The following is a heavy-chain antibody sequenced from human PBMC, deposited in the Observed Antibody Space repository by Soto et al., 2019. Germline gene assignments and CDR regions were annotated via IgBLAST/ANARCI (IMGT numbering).Heavy chain of an antibody. CDR2: IYSGGST. J-gene: IGHJ4*02. Sequence: SGGGLVQPGGSLRLSCAASGVTVSSNYMSWVRQAPGTGLEWVSVIYSGGSTYYADSVKGRFTISRDNSKNTLYLRMNSLRAEDMAVYYCARHGYNYGGGYFDYWGQGTLVTVSS. CDR3: ARHGYNYGGGYFDY. CDR1: GVTVSSNY. D-gene: IGHD5-18*01. V-gene: IGHV3-66*04.